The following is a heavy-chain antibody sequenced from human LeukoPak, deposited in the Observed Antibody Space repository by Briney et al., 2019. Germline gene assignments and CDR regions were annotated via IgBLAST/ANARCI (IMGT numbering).Heavy chain of an antibody. D-gene: IGHD2-21*02. CDR1: GYSFSIYW. CDR3: ARAYCSGDCYIDY. Sequence: GESLKISCKGSGYSFSIYWIIWVRQMPGKGLELMGRIDPNDSYTIYSPSFQGHVTILTDKSISTAYLQWSSLMASDTAMYYCARAYCSGDCYIDYWGQGTLVTVSS. J-gene: IGHJ4*02. CDR2: IDPNDSYT. V-gene: IGHV5-10-1*01.